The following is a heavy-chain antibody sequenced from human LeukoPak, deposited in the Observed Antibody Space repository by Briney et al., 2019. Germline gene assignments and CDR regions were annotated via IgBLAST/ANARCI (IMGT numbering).Heavy chain of an antibody. V-gene: IGHV4-30-4*01. D-gene: IGHD6-19*01. CDR1: GGSISSGDYY. J-gene: IGHJ4*02. CDR3: ARRDSGWVFDY. Sequence: SETLSLTCTVSGGSISSGDYYWSWIRQPPGKGLEWIGHIYYSGSTYYNPSLKSRITISVDTSKNQFSLKLSSVTAADTAVYYCARRDSGWVFDYWGQGTLVTVSS. CDR2: IYYSGST.